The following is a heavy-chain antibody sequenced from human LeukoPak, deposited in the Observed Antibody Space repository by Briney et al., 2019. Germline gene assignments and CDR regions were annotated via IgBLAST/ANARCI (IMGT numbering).Heavy chain of an antibody. CDR2: ISGSGGST. CDR3: AKDYRSAAAGSLDY. D-gene: IGHD6-13*01. J-gene: IGHJ4*02. CDR1: GFTFSGYA. Sequence: GGSLRLSCAASGFTFSGYAMSWVRQAPGKGLEWVSAISGSGGSTYYADSVKGRFTISRDNSKNTLYLQMNSLRAEDTAVYYCAKDYRSAAAGSLDYWGQGTLVTVSS. V-gene: IGHV3-23*01.